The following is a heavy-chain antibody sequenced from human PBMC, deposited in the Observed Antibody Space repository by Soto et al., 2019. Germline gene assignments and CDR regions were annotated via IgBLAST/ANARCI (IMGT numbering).Heavy chain of an antibody. Sequence: QVQLVQSGAEVKKPGSSVKVSCKASGGTFSSYAISWVRQAPGQGLEWMGGIIPIFGTANYARKFQGRVTLTTGESTSTVYMEVSSLRSEDTAVYYCARAPRGEYGSGRYGMDVWGQGTTVTVSS. D-gene: IGHD3-10*01. V-gene: IGHV1-69*01. J-gene: IGHJ6*02. CDR3: ARAPRGEYGSGRYGMDV. CDR1: GGTFSSYA. CDR2: IIPIFGTA.